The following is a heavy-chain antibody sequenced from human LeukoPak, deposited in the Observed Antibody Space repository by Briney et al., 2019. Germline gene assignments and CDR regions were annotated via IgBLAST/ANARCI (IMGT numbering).Heavy chain of an antibody. J-gene: IGHJ4*02. D-gene: IGHD3-3*01. CDR2: MNPDGSQK. Sequence: GGSLRLSCAASGFTFSSYWMSWVRQAPGKGLEWVANMNPDGSQKNYVDSVKGRFTISRDNAKNSLYLQMNSLRAEDTAVYYCAREGFLDYCGQGTLVTVSS. CDR1: GFTFSSYW. CDR3: AREGFLDY. V-gene: IGHV3-7*01.